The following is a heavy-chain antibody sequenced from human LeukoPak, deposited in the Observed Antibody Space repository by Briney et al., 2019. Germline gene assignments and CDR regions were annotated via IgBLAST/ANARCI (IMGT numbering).Heavy chain of an antibody. CDR1: AFTFSDAW. CDR3: TTDGTTVTSASFDY. CDR2: IKSKTAGGTT. Sequence: GGSLTLSCEASAFTFSDAWMSWVRQAPGKGLEWVGRIKSKTAGGTTDYAAPVKGRFTVSRDDVRNTLYLHMKSLKTEDTAVYYCTTDGTTVTSASFDYWGQGTLVTVSS. D-gene: IGHD4-17*01. V-gene: IGHV3-15*01. J-gene: IGHJ4*02.